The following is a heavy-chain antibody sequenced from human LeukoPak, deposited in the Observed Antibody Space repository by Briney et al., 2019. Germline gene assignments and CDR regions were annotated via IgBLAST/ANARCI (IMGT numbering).Heavy chain of an antibody. J-gene: IGHJ2*01. Sequence: PGGSLRLSCAASGFTLSNAWMNWVRQAPGKGLEWVANINQDGSGKYYVDSVKGRFTISRDNAKNSLYLQMNSLRAEDTAVYYCARVVGAGYFDLWGRGTLVTVSS. CDR1: GFTLSNAW. V-gene: IGHV3-7*01. CDR3: ARVVGAGYFDL. CDR2: INQDGSGK. D-gene: IGHD1-26*01.